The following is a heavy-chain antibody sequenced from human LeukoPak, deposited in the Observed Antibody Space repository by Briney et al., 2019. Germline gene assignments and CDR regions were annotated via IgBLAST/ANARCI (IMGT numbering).Heavy chain of an antibody. CDR1: GYTFTGYY. CDR2: INPNSGGT. Sequence: ASVKVYCKASGYTFTGYYMHWVRQAPGQGVEWMGWINPNSGGTNYAQKFQGRVTMTRDTSISTAYMELSRLRSGDTAVYYCARVLLSRWYHDAFDIWGQGTMVTASS. D-gene: IGHD6-13*01. CDR3: ARVLLSRWYHDAFDI. V-gene: IGHV1-2*02. J-gene: IGHJ3*02.